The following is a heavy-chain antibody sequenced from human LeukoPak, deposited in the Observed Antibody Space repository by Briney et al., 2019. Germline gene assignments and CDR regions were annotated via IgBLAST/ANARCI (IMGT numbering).Heavy chain of an antibody. CDR3: ARVSNDMISGIYYFDY. V-gene: IGHV3-21*05. J-gene: IGHJ4*02. CDR1: GFTFSSYT. CDR2: ISSSSSYT. Sequence: GGSLRLSCAASGFTFSSYTLNWVRQAPGEGLGWVSYISSSSSYTNYADSVKGRFTISRDNAKDSLYLQMNSLRAEDTAVYYCARVSNDMISGIYYFDYWGQGTLVTVSS. D-gene: IGHD3-22*01.